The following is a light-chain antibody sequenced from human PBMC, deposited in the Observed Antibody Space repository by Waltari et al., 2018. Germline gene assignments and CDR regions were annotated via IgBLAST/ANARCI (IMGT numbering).Light chain of an antibody. Sequence: DIQMTQSPSSLSASVGDRVNMTCRASQTISSYLIWYRQKPGKPPNLLIYAASNLHTGVPSGFSGSGSGTDFTLTISEIQPDDFATYYCQQRYNSPITFGQGTRLEIQ. CDR2: AAS. V-gene: IGKV1-39*01. CDR3: QQRYNSPIT. J-gene: IGKJ5*01. CDR1: QTISSY.